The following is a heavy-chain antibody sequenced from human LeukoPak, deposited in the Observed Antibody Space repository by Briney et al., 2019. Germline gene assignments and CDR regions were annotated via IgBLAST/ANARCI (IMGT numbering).Heavy chain of an antibody. D-gene: IGHD6-13*01. CDR2: IYTSGST. CDR1: GGSISSGSYY. CDR3: ASYRDDSSSWWEGPGWFQH. V-gene: IGHV4-61*02. J-gene: IGHJ1*01. Sequence: SQTLSLTCAVSGGSISSGSYYWSWIRQPAGKGLEWIGRIYTSGSTNYNPSLKSRVTISVDTSKNQFSLKLSSVTAADTAVYYCASYRDDSSSWWEGPGWFQHWGQGTLVTVSS.